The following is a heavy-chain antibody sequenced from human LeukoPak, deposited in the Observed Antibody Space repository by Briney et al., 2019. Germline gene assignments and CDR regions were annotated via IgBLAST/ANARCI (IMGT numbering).Heavy chain of an antibody. J-gene: IGHJ6*02. CDR2: ISSSGGST. V-gene: IGHV3-64*01. Sequence: GGSLRLSCAASGFTFSSYAMHWVRQAPEKGLEYVSAISSSGGSTYYANSVKGRFTISRDNSKNTLYLQMNSLRAEDTATYYCAKDLMGQWLSPYYYGMDVWGQGTTVTVSS. CDR1: GFTFSSYA. CDR3: AKDLMGQWLSPYYYGMDV. D-gene: IGHD6-19*01.